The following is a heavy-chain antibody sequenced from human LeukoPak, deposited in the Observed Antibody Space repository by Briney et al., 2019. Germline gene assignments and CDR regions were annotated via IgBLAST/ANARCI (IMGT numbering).Heavy chain of an antibody. Sequence: SETLSLTCTVSGGSISSSSYYWGWIRQPPGKGLEWIGNVFYSGSTYYNPSLKSRVTIAVDTSKNQFSLKLSSVTAADTAVYYCARHLRGPLRLSTDYGMDVWGQGTTVTVSS. CDR1: GGSISSSSYY. CDR2: VFYSGST. V-gene: IGHV4-39*01. CDR3: ARHLRGPLRLSTDYGMDV. D-gene: IGHD3-3*01. J-gene: IGHJ6*02.